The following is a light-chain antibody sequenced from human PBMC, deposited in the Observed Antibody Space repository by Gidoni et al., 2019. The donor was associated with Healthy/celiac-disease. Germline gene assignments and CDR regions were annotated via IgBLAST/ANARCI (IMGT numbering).Light chain of an antibody. V-gene: IGKV4-1*01. CDR3: QQYYSTPYT. Sequence: DIVLTQSPDSLAASLGARATINRKSSQSVLYSSNNKNYLAWYQQKPRQPPKLLIYWASTRESGVPDRFSGSGSGTDFTLTISSLQADDVAVYYCQQYYSTPYTFGQGTKLGIK. CDR1: QSVLYSSNNKNY. J-gene: IGKJ2*01. CDR2: WAS.